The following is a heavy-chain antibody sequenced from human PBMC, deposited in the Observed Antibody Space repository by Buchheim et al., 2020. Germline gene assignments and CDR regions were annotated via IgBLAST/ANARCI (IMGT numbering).Heavy chain of an antibody. Sequence: QVQLQESGPGLVKPSETLSLTCTVSGGSISSYYWSWIRQPPGKGLEWIGYIYYSGRTNYNPSLKSRVTISVDTSKNQFSLKLSSVTAADTAVYYCARVGIAARSGYFDYWGQGTL. CDR1: GGSISSYY. CDR3: ARVGIAARSGYFDY. V-gene: IGHV4-59*01. CDR2: IYYSGRT. D-gene: IGHD6-6*01. J-gene: IGHJ4*02.